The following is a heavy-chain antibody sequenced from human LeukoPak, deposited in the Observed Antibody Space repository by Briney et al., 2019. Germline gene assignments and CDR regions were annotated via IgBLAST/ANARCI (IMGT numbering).Heavy chain of an antibody. J-gene: IGHJ4*02. CDR2: ISGRGSDT. CDR1: GFSFSHYA. Sequence: GGSLRLSCTASGFTSGFSFSHYAMDWVRQTPGKGLEWVTGISGRGSDTYYADSVKGRFTISRDNSNNTLFLQMDGLGADDTAVYYCAKELWFGALAADIWGQGSLVTVSS. D-gene: IGHD3-10*01. CDR3: AKELWFGALAADI. V-gene: IGHV3-23*01.